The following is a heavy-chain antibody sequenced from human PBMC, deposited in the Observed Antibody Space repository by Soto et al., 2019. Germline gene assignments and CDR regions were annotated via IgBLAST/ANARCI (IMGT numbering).Heavy chain of an antibody. V-gene: IGHV4-30-4*01. D-gene: IGHD3-3*01. CDR1: GGSISSGDYY. Sequence: SETLSLTCTVSGGSISSGDYYWSWIRQPPGKGLEWIGYIYYSGSTYYNPSLKSRVTISVDTSKNQFSLKLSSVTDADTAVYYCATEDGSGYWFDYWGQGTLVTVSS. CDR3: ATEDGSGYWFDY. CDR2: IYYSGST. J-gene: IGHJ4*02.